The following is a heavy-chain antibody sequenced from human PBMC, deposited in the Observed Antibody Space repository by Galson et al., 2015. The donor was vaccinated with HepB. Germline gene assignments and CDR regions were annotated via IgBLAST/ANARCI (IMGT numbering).Heavy chain of an antibody. J-gene: IGHJ4*02. D-gene: IGHD3-16*01. V-gene: IGHV3-23*01. CDR2: VSGDGDIT. CDR1: GFPFTRYA. CDR3: AKVAILGATPHYFDF. Sequence: LRLSCAASGFPFTRYAMNWVRQAPGKGLEWVSSVSGDGDITYYADSVRGRFTIFRDNSQNTLHLQMNRLRAVDTAVYYCAKVAILGATPHYFDFLGQGTQVTVAS.